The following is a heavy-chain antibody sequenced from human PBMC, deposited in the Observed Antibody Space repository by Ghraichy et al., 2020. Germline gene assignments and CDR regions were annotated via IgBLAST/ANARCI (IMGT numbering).Heavy chain of an antibody. D-gene: IGHD2-8*02. CDR1: GFTFSSYS. CDR2: ISSSSSYI. CDR3: ARDLYCTGGVCYMGDYYYGMDV. V-gene: IGHV3-21*01. J-gene: IGHJ6*02. Sequence: GGSLRLSCAASGFTFSSYSMNWVRQAPGKGLEWVSSISSSSSYIYYADSVKGRFTISRDNAKNSLYLQMNSLRAEDTAVYYCARDLYCTGGVCYMGDYYYGMDVWGQGTTVTVSS.